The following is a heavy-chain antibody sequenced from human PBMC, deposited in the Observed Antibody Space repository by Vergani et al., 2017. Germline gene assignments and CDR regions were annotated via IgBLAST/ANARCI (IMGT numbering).Heavy chain of an antibody. CDR1: GFTFGDYD. J-gene: IGHJ4*02. CDR2: VKWNGDSS. V-gene: IGHV3-20*04. D-gene: IGHD3-10*01. CDR3: GGRGSGNAYDWDY. Sequence: EVQLVESGGGVVRPGGSLRLSCAASGFTFGDYDMNWVRQAPGKGLEWVSRVKWNGDSSVYADSVKGRFTISRDNAKNSLYLQMTSLRAEDTAFYYCGGRGSGNAYDWDYWGQGALVTVSS.